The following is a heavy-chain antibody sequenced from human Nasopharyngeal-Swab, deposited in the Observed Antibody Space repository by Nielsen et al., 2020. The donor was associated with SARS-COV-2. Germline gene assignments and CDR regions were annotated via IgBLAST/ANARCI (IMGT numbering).Heavy chain of an antibody. D-gene: IGHD5-24*01. V-gene: IGHV3-74*01. J-gene: IGHJ3*02. CDR2: IDTDGSIT. CDR1: GFSFRSYW. CDR3: LRDGYNVAFDI. Sequence: GESLKISCAASGFSFRSYWMHWVRQVPGEGLVWVSRIDTDGSITNYADSVKGRFTISRDNAKNTLYLQMSSLRAEDSAVYYCLRDGYNVAFDIWGQGTMVTVSS.